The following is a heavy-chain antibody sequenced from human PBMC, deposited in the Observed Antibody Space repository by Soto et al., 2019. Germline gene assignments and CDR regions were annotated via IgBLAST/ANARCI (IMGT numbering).Heavy chain of an antibody. CDR3: AVAAVREILTEQSSGMAV. D-gene: IGHD3-10*01. CDR2: IMPTVDSA. J-gene: IGHJ6*02. Sequence: QVQLVQSGAEVKNPGSSVKVSCKASGGTLSDYAVSWVRQARGQGLEWMGGIMPTVDSANYAQKFQGRLTITEDESKSTDNMELRSLTSDDTAIYYCAVAAVREILTEQSSGMAVWGQGTTVTVSS. CDR1: GGTLSDYA. V-gene: IGHV1-69*01.